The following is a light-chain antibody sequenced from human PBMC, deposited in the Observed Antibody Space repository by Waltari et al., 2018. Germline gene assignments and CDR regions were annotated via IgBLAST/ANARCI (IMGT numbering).Light chain of an antibody. J-gene: IGKJ5*01. V-gene: IGKV3-15*01. CDR1: RSGSSN. Sequence: EVVMPQSPATLSVSPGERATLACRASRSGSSNLAWYQQQPGQAPRLLIYCASTSATGIPARFSSSGSGTEFTLSISSLQSEDFAVYYCQQFNNWPPITFGQGTRLDIK. CDR3: QQFNNWPPIT. CDR2: CAS.